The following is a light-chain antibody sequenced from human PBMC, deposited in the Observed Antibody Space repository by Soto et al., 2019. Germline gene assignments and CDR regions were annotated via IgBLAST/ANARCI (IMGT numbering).Light chain of an antibody. CDR3: SSYTTSSTVV. V-gene: IGLV2-14*03. Sequence: QSALTQSASVSGSPGQSITISCTGTGSDVAVYDFVSWYQQHPGKAPKLMIYDVNDRPSGVSSRFSGSKSGNTASLTISGLQAEDEANYYCSSYTTSSTVVFGGGTKLTVL. J-gene: IGLJ2*01. CDR1: GSDVAVYDF. CDR2: DVN.